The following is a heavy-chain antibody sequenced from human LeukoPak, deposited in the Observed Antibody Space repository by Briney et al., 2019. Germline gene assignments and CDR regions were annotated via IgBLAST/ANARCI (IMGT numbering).Heavy chain of an antibody. J-gene: IGHJ4*02. CDR1: GFTFSSYA. V-gene: IGHV3-23*01. Sequence: GGSLRLSCAASGFTFSSYAMSWVRQAPGKGLEWVSAISGSGGSTYYADSVKGRFTISRDNSKNTLYLQMNSLRAEDTAVYYCARDVAPPNTPMINLFDCWGQGTLVTVSS. CDR3: ARDVAPPNTPMINLFDC. D-gene: IGHD5-18*01. CDR2: ISGSGGST.